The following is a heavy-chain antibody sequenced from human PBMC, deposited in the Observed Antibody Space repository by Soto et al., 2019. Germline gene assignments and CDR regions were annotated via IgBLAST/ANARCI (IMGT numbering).Heavy chain of an antibody. J-gene: IGHJ5*02. CDR1: GGSITGYY. V-gene: IGHV4-59*08. CDR3: ARHSYYSNPLRFDP. CDR2: IHYSGST. D-gene: IGHD4-4*01. Sequence: QVQLQESGPGLVQPSETLSLTCTVSGGSITGYYWSWIRQPPGKGPEWIGNIHYSGSTNYNPSLKSRVTISVDTSNNHFSLRLSSVTAAETAVYYCARHSYYSNPLRFDPWGQGTLVTVSS.